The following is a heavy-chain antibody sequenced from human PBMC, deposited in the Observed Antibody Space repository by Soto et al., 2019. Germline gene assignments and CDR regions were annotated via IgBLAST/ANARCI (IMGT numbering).Heavy chain of an antibody. D-gene: IGHD3-3*01. V-gene: IGHV4-34*01. CDR2: INHSGST. CDR1: GLSFSGYY. J-gene: IGHJ3*02. CDR3: ARDSTGGFLEWLRGYYAFDI. Sequence: SENLSLTCAFSGLSFSGYYWRWIRQPPGKGLEWIGKINHSGSTNYNPSLKSRVTISVDTSKNQFSLKLSSVTAADTAVYYCARDSTGGFLEWLRGYYAFDIWGQGTMVTVSS.